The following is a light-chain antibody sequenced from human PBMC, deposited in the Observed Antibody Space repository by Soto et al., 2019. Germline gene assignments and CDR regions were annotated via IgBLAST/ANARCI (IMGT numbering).Light chain of an antibody. Sequence: ALTQPGPVSGSPGQSITISCTGTSSDIGGYKYVSWYQQHPGKAPKLMIFDVSNRPSGVSNRFSGSKSGNTATLTISGLQGEDEAEYYCSSYTGGSTYVFGTGTKVTVL. CDR2: DVS. CDR1: SSDIGGYKY. CDR3: SSYTGGSTYV. J-gene: IGLJ1*01. V-gene: IGLV2-14*01.